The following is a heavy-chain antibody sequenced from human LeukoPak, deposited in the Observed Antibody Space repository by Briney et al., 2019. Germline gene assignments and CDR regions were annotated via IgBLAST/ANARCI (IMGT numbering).Heavy chain of an antibody. CDR2: INSDGSIT. D-gene: IGHD5-18*01. Sequence: GGSLRLSCAASGFTFTTYWMHWVRQAPGKGLVWVSHINSDGSITSYADSVKGRFTIYRDNAKNTLYLQMNSLRAEDTAVYYCARDAVDTANAVWGQGTTVTVSS. CDR1: GFTFTTYW. CDR3: ARDAVDTANAV. V-gene: IGHV3-74*01. J-gene: IGHJ6*02.